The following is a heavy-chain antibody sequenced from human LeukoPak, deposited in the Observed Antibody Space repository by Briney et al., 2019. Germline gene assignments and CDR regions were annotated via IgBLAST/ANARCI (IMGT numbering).Heavy chain of an antibody. D-gene: IGHD3-3*01. CDR2: IYYSGST. CDR3: ASYDFWSGYHKGYFDY. Sequence: SETLSLTCTVSGGSISSSSYYWGWIRQPPGKGLEWIGSIYYSGSTYYNPSLKSRVTVSVDTSKNQFSLKLSSVTAADTAVYYCASYDFWSGYHKGYFDYWGQGTLVTVSS. V-gene: IGHV4-39*01. J-gene: IGHJ4*02. CDR1: GGSISSSSYY.